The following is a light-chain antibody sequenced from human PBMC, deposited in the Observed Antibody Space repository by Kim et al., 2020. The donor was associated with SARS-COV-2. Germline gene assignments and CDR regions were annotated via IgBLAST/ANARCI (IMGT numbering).Light chain of an antibody. CDR2: RNK. CDR3: ASWDDSLSGVV. CDR1: SSNIGNNY. J-gene: IGLJ2*01. Sequence: QSVLTQPPSASGTPGQRVTISCSGSSSNIGNNYVHWYQQIPGTAPRLLIYRNKDRPSGVPDRVSGSRSGTSASLAISGLRSEDEADYYCASWDDSLSGVVFGGGTQLTVL. V-gene: IGLV1-47*01.